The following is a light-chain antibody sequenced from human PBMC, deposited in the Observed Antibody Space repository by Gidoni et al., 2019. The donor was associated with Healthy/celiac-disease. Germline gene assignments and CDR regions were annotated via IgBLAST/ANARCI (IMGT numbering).Light chain of an antibody. CDR1: QSISSY. Sequence: DIQMTQSPSSLSASVGDRVTITCRASQSISSYLNWYQQKPGKAPKLLIYAASSLQSGVPSRFSGSGSGTDFTLTISSPQPEDFATYYCQQSYSTPCTFXQXTKLEIK. J-gene: IGKJ2*02. CDR2: AAS. CDR3: QQSYSTPCT. V-gene: IGKV1-39*01.